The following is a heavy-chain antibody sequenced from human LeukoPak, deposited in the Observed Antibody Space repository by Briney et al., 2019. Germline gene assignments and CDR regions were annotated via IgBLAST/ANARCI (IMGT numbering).Heavy chain of an antibody. V-gene: IGHV3-7*01. CDR3: ARDATRGGDFDK. CDR1: GFTFTNYW. CDR2: INQGGSET. J-gene: IGHJ4*02. Sequence: PGGSLRLSCAASGFTFTNYWMAWVRQAPGKGLEWVANINQGGSETYYVEYVKGRFTISRDNAKNSLYLQMNTLRAEDTAVYYCARDATRGGDFDKWGQGTLVTVSS. D-gene: IGHD3-16*01.